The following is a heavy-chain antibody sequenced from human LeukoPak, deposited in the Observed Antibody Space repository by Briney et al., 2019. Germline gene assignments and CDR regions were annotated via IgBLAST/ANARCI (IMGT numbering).Heavy chain of an antibody. Sequence: ASVKVFCKASGYTFTSYDINWVRQATGQGLEWMGWMNPNSGNTGYAQKFQGRVTMTRNTSISTAYMELSSLRSEDTAVYYCARGHPYDSSGQTDYWGQGTLVTVSS. CDR1: GYTFTSYD. J-gene: IGHJ4*02. CDR3: ARGHPYDSSGQTDY. D-gene: IGHD3-22*01. V-gene: IGHV1-8*01. CDR2: MNPNSGNT.